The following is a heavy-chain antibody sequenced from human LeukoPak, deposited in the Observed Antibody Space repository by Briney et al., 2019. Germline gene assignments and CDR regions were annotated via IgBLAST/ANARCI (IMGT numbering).Heavy chain of an antibody. Sequence: SVKVSCKASGGTFSSYAISWVRQAPGQGLEWMGGIIPIFGTANYAQKFQGRVTMTRNTSISTAYMELSSLRSEDTAVYYCARGYLRVRGVISYWGQGTLVTVSS. J-gene: IGHJ4*02. D-gene: IGHD3-10*01. CDR3: ARGYLRVRGVISY. V-gene: IGHV1-69*05. CDR1: GGTFSSYA. CDR2: IIPIFGTA.